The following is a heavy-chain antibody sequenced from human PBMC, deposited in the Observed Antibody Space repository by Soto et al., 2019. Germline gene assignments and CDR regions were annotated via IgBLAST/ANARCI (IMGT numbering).Heavy chain of an antibody. J-gene: IGHJ4*02. V-gene: IGHV4-59*08. CDR1: GGSISSYY. CDR3: ARHIPGYCSGGSCYSMAPYNFDY. D-gene: IGHD2-15*01. Sequence: SETLSLTCTVSGGSISSYYWSWIRQPPGKGLEWIGYIYYSGSTNYNPSLKSRVTISVDTSKNQFSLKLSSVTAADTAVYYCARHIPGYCSGGSCYSMAPYNFDYWGQGTLVTVSS. CDR2: IYYSGST.